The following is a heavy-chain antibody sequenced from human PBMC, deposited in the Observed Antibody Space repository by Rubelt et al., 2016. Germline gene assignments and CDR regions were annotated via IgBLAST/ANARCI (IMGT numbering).Heavy chain of an antibody. CDR3: ARDLPPRYCSSTSCYPPMELYFDY. V-gene: IGHV1-18*01. D-gene: IGHD2-2*01. J-gene: IGHJ4*02. CDR1: GYTFTSYG. Sequence: QVQLVQSGAEVKKPGASVKVSCKASGYTFTSYGISWVRQAPGQGLEWMGWISTYNGNTDYAQKLQGRITVTTETPTSTVYMELRSLRSDDTAGYYCARDLPPRYCSSTSCYPPMELYFDYWGQGTLVTVSS. CDR2: ISTYNGNT.